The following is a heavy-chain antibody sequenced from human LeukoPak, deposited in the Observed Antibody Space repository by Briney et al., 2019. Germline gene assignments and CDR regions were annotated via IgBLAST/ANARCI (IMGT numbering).Heavy chain of an antibody. Sequence: GGSLRLSCAASGFTFSSYSMNWVRQAPGKGLEWVSSISSSSSYIYYADSVKGRFTISRDNAKNLLYLQMNSLRAEDTAVYYCARVPLRKGPHAFDIWGQGTMVTVSS. CDR1: GFTFSSYS. CDR3: ARVPLRKGPHAFDI. CDR2: ISSSSSYI. V-gene: IGHV3-21*01. D-gene: IGHD3-3*01. J-gene: IGHJ3*02.